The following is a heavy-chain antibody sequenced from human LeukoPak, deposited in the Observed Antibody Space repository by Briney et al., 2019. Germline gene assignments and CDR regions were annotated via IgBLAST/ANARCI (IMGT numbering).Heavy chain of an antibody. CDR2: IYYSGST. J-gene: IGHJ5*02. V-gene: IGHV4-61*05. CDR3: ARGIYGSGSYPTNWFDP. Sequence: SETLSLTCTVSGGSISSSSYYWGWIRQPPGKGLEWIGYIYYSGSTNYNPSLKSRVTMSVDTSKNQFSLKLSSVTAADTAVYYCARGIYGSGSYPTNWFDPWGQGTLVTVSS. CDR1: GGSISSSSYY. D-gene: IGHD3-10*01.